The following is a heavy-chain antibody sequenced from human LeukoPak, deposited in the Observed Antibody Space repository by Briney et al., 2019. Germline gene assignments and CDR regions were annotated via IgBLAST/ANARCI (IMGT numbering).Heavy chain of an antibody. J-gene: IGHJ4*02. D-gene: IGHD3-22*01. CDR2: IIPIFDSA. CDR3: ASQDASIYSESSTSPTYSD. CDR1: GRTFTNYA. V-gene: IGHV1-69*05. Sequence: GASVKVSCKASGRTFTNYAFNWVRQAPGQGLEWMGRIIPIFDSAHYAQRFQGRITITTDESSTTAYMTLSSLTSDDTAVYYCASQDASIYSESSTSPTYSDWGQGTLVTVSS.